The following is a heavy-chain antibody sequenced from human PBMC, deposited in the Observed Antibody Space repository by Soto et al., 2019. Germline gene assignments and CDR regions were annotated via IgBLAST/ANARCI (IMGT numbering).Heavy chain of an antibody. J-gene: IGHJ4*02. CDR1: GFTFTRYS. CDR3: ARESEDLTSNFDY. V-gene: IGHV3-21*06. CDR2: ISSTTNYI. Sequence: QRLSCAASGFTFTRYSMNWVRQAPGKGLEWVSSISSTTNYIYYGDSMKGRFTISRDNAKNSLYLEMNSLRAEDTAVYYCARESEDLTSNFDYWGQGTLVTVSS.